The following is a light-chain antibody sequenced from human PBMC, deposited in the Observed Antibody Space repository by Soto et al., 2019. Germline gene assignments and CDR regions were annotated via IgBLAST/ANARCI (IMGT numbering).Light chain of an antibody. CDR3: QQRSNWPPT. J-gene: IGKJ1*01. V-gene: IGKV3-15*01. CDR1: QSVSSN. Sequence: EITMTQSPATLSVSPGERATLSCRASQSVSSNLAWYQQKPGQAPRLLIYGASTRATGIPARFSGSGSGTEFTLTISSLEPEDFAVYYCQQRSNWPPTFGQGTKVDIK. CDR2: GAS.